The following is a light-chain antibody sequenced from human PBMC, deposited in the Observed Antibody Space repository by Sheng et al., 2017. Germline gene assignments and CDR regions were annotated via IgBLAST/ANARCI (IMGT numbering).Light chain of an antibody. CDR1: KLGDKY. V-gene: IGLV3-1*01. J-gene: IGLJ1*01. CDR3: QAWDSSTAI. Sequence: SYELTQPPSVSVSPGQTASITCSGDKLGDKYACWYQQKPGQSPVLVIYQDSKRPSGIPERFSGSNSGXTATLTISGTQAMDEADYYCQAWDSSTAIFGTGTKVTVL. CDR2: QDS.